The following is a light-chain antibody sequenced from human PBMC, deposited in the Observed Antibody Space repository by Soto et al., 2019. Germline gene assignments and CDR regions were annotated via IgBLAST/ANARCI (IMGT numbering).Light chain of an antibody. CDR2: KAS. V-gene: IGKV1-5*03. Sequence: DIQMTQSPSSLSASVGDRVTISCRGSQGISSWLAWYQQKPGKAPRLLIYKASSLASGVPSRFSGSGSGTEFILTISSLQPDDFATYYCQQYRTFGQGTKVDIK. CDR1: QGISSW. J-gene: IGKJ1*01. CDR3: QQYRT.